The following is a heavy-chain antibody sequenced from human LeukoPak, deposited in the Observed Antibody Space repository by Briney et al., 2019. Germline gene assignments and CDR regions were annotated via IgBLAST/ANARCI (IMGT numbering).Heavy chain of an antibody. Sequence: GGSLRLSCAASGFTFSNYAMCWVRQAPGKGLEWVSSIGASGTSTYYADSVKGRFTISRDNSKNTLFLQMNSLRDEDTAVYYCAKDPDGLWSWGQGTLVTVSS. CDR2: IGASGTST. CDR1: GFTFSNYA. CDR3: AKDPDGLWS. J-gene: IGHJ5*02. V-gene: IGHV3-23*01. D-gene: IGHD4/OR15-4a*01.